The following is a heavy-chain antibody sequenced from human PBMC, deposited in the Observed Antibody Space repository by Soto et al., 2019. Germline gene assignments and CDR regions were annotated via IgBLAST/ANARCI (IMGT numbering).Heavy chain of an antibody. V-gene: IGHV3-21*01. Sequence: EVQLVESGGGLVKPGGSLRLSCAASGVTFSSYSMNWVRQAPGKGLDWVSSISSSSSYIYYADSVKGRFTISRDNAKNSLYLQMNSLRAEDTAVYYCARDASGIGGRDVWSQGTTVTVSS. D-gene: IGHD1-20*01. J-gene: IGHJ6*02. CDR3: ARDASGIGGRDV. CDR1: GVTFSSYS. CDR2: ISSSSSYI.